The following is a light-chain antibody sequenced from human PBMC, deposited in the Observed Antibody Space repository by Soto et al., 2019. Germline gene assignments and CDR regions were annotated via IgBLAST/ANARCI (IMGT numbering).Light chain of an antibody. CDR3: CSYAGTPYV. V-gene: IGLV2-11*01. CDR2: DVS. Sequence: QSVLTQPRSVSESPGQSVTISCTGTSSDVGGYNYVSWYQQHPGKAPKLMIYDVSKRPSGVPDRFSGSKSGNTASLTISGLRAEDEADSYCCSYAGTPYVFGTGTKVTVL. CDR1: SSDVGGYNY. J-gene: IGLJ1*01.